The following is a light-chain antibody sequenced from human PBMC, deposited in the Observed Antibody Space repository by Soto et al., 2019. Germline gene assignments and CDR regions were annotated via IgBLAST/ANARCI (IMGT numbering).Light chain of an antibody. Sequence: QSALTQPPSASGSPGQSVTISCTGTSSDVGGYNYVSWYRQDPGKAPKLMIYEVSERPSGVPDRFSGSKSGNTASLTVSGLQDEDEADYYCFSYAGRNGGVFGGGTELTVL. V-gene: IGLV2-8*01. CDR3: FSYAGRNGGV. CDR1: SSDVGGYNY. J-gene: IGLJ3*02. CDR2: EVS.